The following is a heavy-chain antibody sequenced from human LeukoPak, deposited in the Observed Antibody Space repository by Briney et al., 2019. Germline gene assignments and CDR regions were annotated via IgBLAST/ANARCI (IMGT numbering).Heavy chain of an antibody. D-gene: IGHD2-15*01. J-gene: IGHJ5*02. V-gene: IGHV4-39*07. Sequence: GSLRLSCAASGFTFSSYAMSWVRQPPGKGLEWIGSIYYSGSAYYNPSLKSRVTISVDTSKNQMSLKLNSVTAADTAVYYCAREGGIYTGGSCYNPWGQGTLATVSS. CDR1: GFTFSSYA. CDR2: IYYSGSA. CDR3: AREGGIYTGGSCYNP.